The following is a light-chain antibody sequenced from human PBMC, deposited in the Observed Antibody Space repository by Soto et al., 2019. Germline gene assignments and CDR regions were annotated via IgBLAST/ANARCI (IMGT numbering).Light chain of an antibody. V-gene: IGLV2-8*01. CDR3: SSYVGSNNPGV. CDR1: SSDVGGYNY. J-gene: IGLJ1*01. Sequence: QSALTQPPSASGSPGQSVTISCTGTSSDVGGYNYVSWYQQHPGKAPKLMIYEVSKRPSGVPDRFSGSKSGNTASLTVSGLQAEDEADYYCSSYVGSNNPGVFGTGTKLTVL. CDR2: EVS.